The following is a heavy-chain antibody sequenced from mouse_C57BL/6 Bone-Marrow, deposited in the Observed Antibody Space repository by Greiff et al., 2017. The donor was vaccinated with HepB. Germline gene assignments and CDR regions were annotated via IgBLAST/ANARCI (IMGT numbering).Heavy chain of an antibody. Sequence: VNVVESGPGLVQPSQSLSITCTVSGFSLTSYGVHWVRQSPGKGLEWLGVIWRGGSTDYNAAFMSRLSITKDNSKSQVFFKMNSLQADDTAIYYCAKKGGIYYGNYGAMDYWGQGTSVTVSS. D-gene: IGHD2-1*01. CDR3: AKKGGIYYGNYGAMDY. V-gene: IGHV2-5*01. CDR1: GFSLTSYG. J-gene: IGHJ4*01. CDR2: IWRGGST.